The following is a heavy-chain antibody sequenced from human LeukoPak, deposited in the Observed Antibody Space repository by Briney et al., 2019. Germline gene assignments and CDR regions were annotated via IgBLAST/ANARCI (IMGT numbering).Heavy chain of an antibody. CDR1: GGSISSYY. Sequence: SETLSLTCTDSGGSISSYYWSWIRQPAGKGLEWIGRIYTSGSTNYNPSLKSRVTMSVDTSKNQFSLKLSSVTAADTAVYYCARDPNYYDSSGYSDWGQGTLVTVSS. CDR3: ARDPNYYDSSGYSD. D-gene: IGHD3-22*01. J-gene: IGHJ4*02. V-gene: IGHV4-4*07. CDR2: IYTSGST.